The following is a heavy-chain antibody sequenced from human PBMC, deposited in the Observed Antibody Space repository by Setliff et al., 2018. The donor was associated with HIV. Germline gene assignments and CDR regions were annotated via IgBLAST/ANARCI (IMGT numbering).Heavy chain of an antibody. CDR1: GGSISSYY. D-gene: IGHD3-10*01. CDR2: IYYSGST. CDR3: ARQITMVRGVYQPYYYYMDV. J-gene: IGHJ6*03. V-gene: IGHV4-59*08. Sequence: KASETLSLTCTVSGGSISSYYWSWIRQPPGKGLEWIGYIYYSGSTNYNPSLKSRVTISVDTSKNQFSLKLGSVTAADTAVYYCARQITMVRGVYQPYYYYMDVWGKGTTVTVSS.